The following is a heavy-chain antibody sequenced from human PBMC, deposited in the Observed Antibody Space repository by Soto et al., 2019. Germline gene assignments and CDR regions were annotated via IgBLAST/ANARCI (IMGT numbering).Heavy chain of an antibody. V-gene: IGHV4-39*01. J-gene: IGHJ4*02. CDR3: ARLFSSGYWPFDY. CDR2: IYYSGST. Sequence: SETLSLTCTVSGGSISSSSYYWGWIRQPPGKGLEWIGSIYYSGSTYYNPSLKSRVTIPVDTSKNQFSLKLSSVTAADTAVYYCARLFSSGYWPFDYWGQGTLVTVSS. CDR1: GGSISSSSYY. D-gene: IGHD3-22*01.